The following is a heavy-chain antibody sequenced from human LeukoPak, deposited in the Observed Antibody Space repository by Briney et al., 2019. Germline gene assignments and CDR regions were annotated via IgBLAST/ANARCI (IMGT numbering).Heavy chain of an antibody. CDR2: IGGSGGST. Sequence: GGSLRLSCAASGFTFSSYAMSWVRQAPGQGLKCVSAIGGSGGSTYYADTVKGRFTISKHNSKNRLNLQLNSPTSQDPAGYYLTKSMVRGVNAYGMDVWGQGTTVTVSS. CDR1: GFTFSSYA. CDR3: TKSMVRGVNAYGMDV. V-gene: IGHV3-23*01. D-gene: IGHD3-10*01. J-gene: IGHJ6*02.